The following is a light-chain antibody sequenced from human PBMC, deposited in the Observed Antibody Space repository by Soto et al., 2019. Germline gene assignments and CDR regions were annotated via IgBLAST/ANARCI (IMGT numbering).Light chain of an antibody. CDR3: QQYFSYPQT. CDR2: DAS. J-gene: IGKJ1*01. V-gene: IGKV1-5*01. CDR1: QSISNW. Sequence: DIQMTQSPSSLSASVGDGVTFTCRASQSISNWLAWYQQKPGRAPRLLIHDASSLESGVPRRFIGSGSGTDFSLTISSLQPDDFATYYCQQYFSYPQTFGQGTKVEIK.